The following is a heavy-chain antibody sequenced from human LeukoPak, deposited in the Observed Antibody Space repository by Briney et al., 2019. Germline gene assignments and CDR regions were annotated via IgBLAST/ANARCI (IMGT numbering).Heavy chain of an antibody. D-gene: IGHD1-26*01. J-gene: IGHJ5*02. CDR3: ARSPMIEQWELTPTRWFDP. Sequence: ASVKVSCKASGGTFSSYAINWVRQATGQGLEWMGWMNPNSGNTGYAQKFQGRVTMTRNTSISTAYMELSSLRSEDTAVYYCARSPMIEQWELTPTRWFDPWGQGTLVTVSS. CDR2: MNPNSGNT. V-gene: IGHV1-8*02. CDR1: GGTFSSYA.